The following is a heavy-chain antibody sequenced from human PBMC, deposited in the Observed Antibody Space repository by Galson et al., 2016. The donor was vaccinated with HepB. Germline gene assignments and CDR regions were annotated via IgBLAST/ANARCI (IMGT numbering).Heavy chain of an antibody. CDR3: VRGVREMTYYLYFDL. V-gene: IGHV4-30-2*01. CDR1: GGSISSGGYS. J-gene: IGHJ2*01. Sequence: TLSLTCAVSGGSISSGGYSWNWIRQPPGKGLEWIGYIYHSGSPYYSPSLKSRVTISIDRSKNQFSLKLSSETAADTAVYYCVRGVREMTYYLYFDLWGRGTPVTVSS. D-gene: IGHD5-24*01. CDR2: IYHSGSP.